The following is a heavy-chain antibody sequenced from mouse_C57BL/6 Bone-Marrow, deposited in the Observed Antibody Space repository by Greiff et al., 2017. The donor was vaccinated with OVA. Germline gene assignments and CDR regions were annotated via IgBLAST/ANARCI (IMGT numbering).Heavy chain of an antibody. D-gene: IGHD1-1*01. CDR3: ARMVYYGGFDY. V-gene: IGHV1-77*01. Sequence: VQRVEPGAELVKPGASVKISCKASGYTFTDYYINWVKQRPGQGLEWIGKIGPGSGSTYYNEKFKGKATLTADKSSSTAYMQLSSLTSEDAAVYFCARMVYYGGFDYWGQGTTLTVSS. CDR1: GYTFTDYY. J-gene: IGHJ2*01. CDR2: IGPGSGST.